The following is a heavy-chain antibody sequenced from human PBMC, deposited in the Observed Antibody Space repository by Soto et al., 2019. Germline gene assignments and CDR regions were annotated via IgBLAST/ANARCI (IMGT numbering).Heavy chain of an antibody. CDR3: ARLRIYGDLDFDY. CDR1: GGSFSGYY. D-gene: IGHD4-17*01. CDR2: INHSGST. Sequence: LSLTCAVYGGSFSGYYWSWIRQPPGKGLEWIGEINHSGSTNYNPSLKSRVTISVDTSKNQFSLKLSSVTAADTAVYYCARLRIYGDLDFDYWGQGTLVTVSS. J-gene: IGHJ4*02. V-gene: IGHV4-34*01.